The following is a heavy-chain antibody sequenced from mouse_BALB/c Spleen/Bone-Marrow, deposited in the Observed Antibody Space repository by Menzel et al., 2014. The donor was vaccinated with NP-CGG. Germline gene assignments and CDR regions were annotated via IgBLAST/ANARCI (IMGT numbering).Heavy chain of an antibody. V-gene: IGHV5-6-5*01. CDR2: ISSGGST. Sequence: EVKLQESGGGLVKPGGSLKLSCAASGFTLSSYAMSWVRQTPEKRLEWVASISSGGSTYYPDSVKGRFTISRDNARNILYLQMSSLRSEDTAMYYCARAGTTASAWFAYWGQGTLVTVSA. D-gene: IGHD1-2*01. CDR1: GFTLSSYA. J-gene: IGHJ3*01. CDR3: ARAGTTASAWFAY.